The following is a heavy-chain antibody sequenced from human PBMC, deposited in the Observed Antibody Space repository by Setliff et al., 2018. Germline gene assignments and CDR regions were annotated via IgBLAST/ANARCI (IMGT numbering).Heavy chain of an antibody. V-gene: IGHV1-46*01. J-gene: IGHJ6*03. CDR2: INVSGGST. Sequence: ASVKVSCKASGYTFTRYYMYWVRQAPGQGLEWMGIINVSGGSTTYAQKFQGRVTMTRDTSTSTIYMELASLRSEDTALYYCARGGHIRYDYYYMDVWGKGTTVTVSS. D-gene: IGHD5-18*01. CDR1: GYTFTRYY. CDR3: ARGGHIRYDYYYMDV.